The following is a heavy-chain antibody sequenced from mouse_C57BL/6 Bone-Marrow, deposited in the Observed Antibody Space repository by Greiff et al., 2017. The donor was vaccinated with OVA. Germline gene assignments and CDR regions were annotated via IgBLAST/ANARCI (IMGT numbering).Heavy chain of an antibody. D-gene: IGHD2-1*01. CDR2: ISSGGSYT. J-gene: IGHJ4*01. Sequence: EVQRVESGGDLVKPGGSLKLSCAASGFTFSSYGMSWVRQTPDKRLEWVATISSGGSYTYYPDSVKGRFTISRDNAKNTLYLQMSSLKSEDTAMYYCARDYYGNYRVAMDYWGQGTSVTVSS. V-gene: IGHV5-6*01. CDR1: GFTFSSYG. CDR3: ARDYYGNYRVAMDY.